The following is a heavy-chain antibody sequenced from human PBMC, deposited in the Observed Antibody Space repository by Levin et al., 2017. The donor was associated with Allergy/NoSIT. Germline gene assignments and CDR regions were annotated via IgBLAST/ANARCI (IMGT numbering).Heavy chain of an antibody. V-gene: IGHV3-30-3*01. CDR3: ARAGYSSSWYWGYYFDY. D-gene: IGHD6-13*01. Sequence: GESLKISCAASGFTFSSYAMHWVRQAPGKGLEWVAVISYDGSNKYYADSVKGRFTISRDNSKNTLYLQMNSLRAEDTAVYYCARAGYSSSWYWGYYFDYWGQGTLVTVSS. J-gene: IGHJ4*02. CDR1: GFTFSSYA. CDR2: ISYDGSNK.